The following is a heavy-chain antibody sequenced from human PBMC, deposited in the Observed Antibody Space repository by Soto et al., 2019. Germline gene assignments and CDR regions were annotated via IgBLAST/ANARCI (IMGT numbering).Heavy chain of an antibody. V-gene: IGHV1-3*01. Sequence: ASVKVSCKASGYTFTSYDINWVRQATGQRLERMGWINAGNGNTKYSQKFQGRVTITRDTSASTAYMELSSLRSEDTAVYYCARDRFLEWLFLDYWGQGTLVTVSS. D-gene: IGHD3-3*01. CDR1: GYTFTSYD. J-gene: IGHJ4*02. CDR3: ARDRFLEWLFLDY. CDR2: INAGNGNT.